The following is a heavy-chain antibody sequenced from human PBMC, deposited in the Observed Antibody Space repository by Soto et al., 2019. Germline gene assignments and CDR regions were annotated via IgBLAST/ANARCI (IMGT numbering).Heavy chain of an antibody. CDR1: GYTFTSYY. D-gene: IGHD3-22*01. CDR3: ARDLTDDSSGYYYGY. Sequence: ASVKGSCKASGYTFTSYYMHWVRQAPGQGLEWMGIINPSGGSTSYAQKFQGRVTMTRDTSTSTVYMELSSLRSEDTAVYYCARDLTDDSSGYYYGYWGQGTLVTVSS. V-gene: IGHV1-46*01. CDR2: INPSGGST. J-gene: IGHJ4*02.